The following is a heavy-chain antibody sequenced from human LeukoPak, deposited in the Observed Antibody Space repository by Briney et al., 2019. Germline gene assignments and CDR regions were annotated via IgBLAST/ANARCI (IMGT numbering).Heavy chain of an antibody. CDR2: NSGRRT. CDR3: ARPEFRGVLAGALDI. Sequence: GGSLSLSCAASGFTVSTNYMRWVRPAPGRGLEWVSVNSGRRTYYADCVKGRFTISRDNSKNTLYLQMNSLRAEDTAVYYCARPEFRGVLAGALDIWGLGTMVTVSS. D-gene: IGHD3-10*01. CDR1: GFTVSTNY. V-gene: IGHV3-66*04. J-gene: IGHJ3*02.